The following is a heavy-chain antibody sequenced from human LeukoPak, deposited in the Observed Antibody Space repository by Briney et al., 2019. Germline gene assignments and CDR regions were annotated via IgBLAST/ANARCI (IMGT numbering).Heavy chain of an antibody. J-gene: IGHJ6*03. Sequence: PSETLSLTCTVSGGSISNYYWTWIRQPPGKGLEWIGYVFHSGITNYNPSLKSQVTISIDTSKNQFSLNMTSVTAADTAVYYCARDVSRPPYYDMDVWGKGTKVIVSS. D-gene: IGHD5/OR15-5a*01. CDR1: GGSISNYY. CDR2: VFHSGIT. CDR3: ARDVSRPPYYDMDV. V-gene: IGHV4-59*01.